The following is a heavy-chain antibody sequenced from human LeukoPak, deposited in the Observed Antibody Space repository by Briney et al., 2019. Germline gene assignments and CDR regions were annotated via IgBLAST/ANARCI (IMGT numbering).Heavy chain of an antibody. Sequence: GRSLRLSCAASGLTFSSYAMHWVRQAPGKGLEWVAVISYDGSNKYYADSVKGRFTISRDNSKNTLYLQMNSLRAEDTAVYYCARDNYCSSTSCYLYYYYYGMDVWGQGTTVTVSS. CDR1: GLTFSSYA. D-gene: IGHD2-2*01. V-gene: IGHV3-30-3*01. CDR2: ISYDGSNK. CDR3: ARDNYCSSTSCYLYYYYYGMDV. J-gene: IGHJ6*02.